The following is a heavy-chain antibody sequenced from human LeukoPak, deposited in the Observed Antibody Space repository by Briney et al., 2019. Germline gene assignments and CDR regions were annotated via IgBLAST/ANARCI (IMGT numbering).Heavy chain of an antibody. Sequence: PGGSLTLSCAASGFDFSDYWMHWVRQAPAKGPVWVSRVNTDGDSTIYADFVEGRFTISGDNAKNTLYLRMRTLRAEDTAVYYCARTRGNAFDIWGLGTLVTVSS. J-gene: IGHJ3*02. CDR2: VNTDGDST. CDR1: GFDFSDYW. CDR3: ARTRGNAFDI. V-gene: IGHV3-74*01. D-gene: IGHD3-10*01.